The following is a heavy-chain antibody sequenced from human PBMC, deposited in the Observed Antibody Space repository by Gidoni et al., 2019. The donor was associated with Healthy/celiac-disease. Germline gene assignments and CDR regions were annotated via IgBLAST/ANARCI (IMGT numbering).Heavy chain of an antibody. CDR2: INSDGSST. D-gene: IGHD3-9*01. J-gene: IGHJ4*02. CDR1: GFTFSSYW. V-gene: IGHV3-74*01. CDR3: ATIPRPGYFGAHTPQDY. Sequence: EVQLVESGGGLVQPGGSLRLSCAASGFTFSSYWMHWVRQAPRKGLVWVSRINSDGSSTSYADSVKGRFTISRDNAKNTLYLQMNSLRAEDTAVYYCATIPRPGYFGAHTPQDYWGQGTLVTVSS.